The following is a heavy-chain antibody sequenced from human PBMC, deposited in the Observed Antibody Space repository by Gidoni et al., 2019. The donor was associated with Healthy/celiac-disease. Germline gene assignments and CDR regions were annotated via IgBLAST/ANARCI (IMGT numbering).Heavy chain of an antibody. D-gene: IGHD2-15*01. CDR1: GGTFSSYA. CDR3: ARVRRYSFWYFDL. V-gene: IGHV1-69*01. Sequence: QVQLVQSGAEVKKPGSSVKVSCKASGGTFSSYAISWVRQAPGQGLEWMGGSIPIFGTANYAQKFQGRVTITADESTSTAYRELSSLRSEDTAVYYCARVRRYSFWYFDLWGRGTLVTVSS. J-gene: IGHJ2*01. CDR2: SIPIFGTA.